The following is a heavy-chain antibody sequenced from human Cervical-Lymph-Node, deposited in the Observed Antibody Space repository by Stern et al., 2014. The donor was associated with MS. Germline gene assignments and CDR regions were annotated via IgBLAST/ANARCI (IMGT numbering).Heavy chain of an antibody. D-gene: IGHD4-17*01. CDR1: GFTFSSYG. V-gene: IGHV3-30*18. CDR3: AKATTVTSYYCDF. Sequence: VQLLESGGGVVQPGRSLRLSCAASGFTFSSYGMHWVRQAPGKGLEWVSVISDDGINKYYADSVRGRFTISRDNSRKTLFLQMNSLSAEDTAVYYCAKATTVTSYYCDFWGQGTLVTVSS. J-gene: IGHJ4*02. CDR2: ISDDGINK.